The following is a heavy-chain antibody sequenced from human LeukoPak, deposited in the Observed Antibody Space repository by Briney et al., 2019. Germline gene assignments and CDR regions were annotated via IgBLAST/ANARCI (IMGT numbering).Heavy chain of an antibody. CDR3: ARVGFTTSWSNFDY. J-gene: IGHJ4*02. CDR2: IIPIFGTA. D-gene: IGHD6-13*01. Sequence: SVKVSCKASGGTFSSYAISWVRQAPGQGLEWMGGIIPIFGTANYAQKFQGRVTITADESTSTAYMELSSLRSDDTAMYYCARVGFTTSWSNFDYWGQGTLVTVSS. V-gene: IGHV1-69*01. CDR1: GGTFSSYA.